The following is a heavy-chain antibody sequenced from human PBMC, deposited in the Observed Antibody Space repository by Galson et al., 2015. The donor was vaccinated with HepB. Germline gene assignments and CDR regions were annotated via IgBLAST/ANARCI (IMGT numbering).Heavy chain of an antibody. CDR2: ISYDGSNK. D-gene: IGHD5-24*01. Sequence: SLRLSCAAAGFIFSDYPMHWVRQAPGKGLEWVAVISYDGSNKYCTDSVKGRFTISRDNSNHTLYLQMNSLRGEDTAVYYCARDGRGDGYNYPLYWGQGTLVTVSS. CDR3: ARDGRGDGYNYPLY. V-gene: IGHV3-30*04. CDR1: GFIFSDYP. J-gene: IGHJ4*02.